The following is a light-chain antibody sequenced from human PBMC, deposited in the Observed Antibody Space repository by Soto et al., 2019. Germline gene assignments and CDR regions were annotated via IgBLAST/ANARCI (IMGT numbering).Light chain of an antibody. CDR2: EAR. J-gene: IGLJ1*01. CDR1: STDFVAYNR. V-gene: IGLV2-18*01. Sequence: QSVLTQPPSVSGSPGQSVTISCTGTSTDFVAYNRVSWYQQPPGTAPKLIIYEARNQPSGVPDRFSGSKSGNTASLTISGLQAADEADYYCSLYTSENTYVFGTGTKLTVL. CDR3: SLYTSENTYV.